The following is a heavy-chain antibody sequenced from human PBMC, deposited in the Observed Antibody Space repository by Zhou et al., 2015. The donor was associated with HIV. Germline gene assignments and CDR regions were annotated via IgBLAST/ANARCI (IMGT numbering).Heavy chain of an antibody. CDR2: ISGNGANT. Sequence: EVQLVDSGGGLVQPGGSLRLSCVGSGFTFGSYAMSWVRQAPGKGLKWVAYISGNGANTYYSDSVKGRFTISRDNSKNTLYLQMNSLRAEDTAVYYCARDGGPAMVTSYFYYGMDVWGQGTTVTVSS. CDR3: ARDGGPAMVTSYFYYGMDV. CDR1: GFTFGSYA. D-gene: IGHD5-18*01. V-gene: IGHV3-23*04. J-gene: IGHJ6*02.